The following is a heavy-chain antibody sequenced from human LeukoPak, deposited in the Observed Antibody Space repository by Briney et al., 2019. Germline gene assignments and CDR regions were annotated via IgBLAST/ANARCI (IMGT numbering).Heavy chain of an antibody. Sequence: SSETLSLTCTVSGGSISSYYWSWIRQPPGKGLEWIGYIYYSGSTNYNPSLKSRVTISVDTSKNQFSLKLSSVTAADTAVYYCASFPFVAAADRWDQGTLVTVSS. V-gene: IGHV4-59*01. CDR2: IYYSGST. D-gene: IGHD6-13*01. CDR3: ASFPFVAAADR. J-gene: IGHJ4*02. CDR1: GGSISSYY.